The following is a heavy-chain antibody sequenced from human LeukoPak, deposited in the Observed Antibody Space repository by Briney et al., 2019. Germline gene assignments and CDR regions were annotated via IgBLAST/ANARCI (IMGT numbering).Heavy chain of an antibody. D-gene: IGHD3-16*01. CDR1: GYTFTSYY. CDR2: INPSGGST. CDR3: ASSGLLMPIDYYGMDV. V-gene: IGHV1-46*01. Sequence: EASVKVSCKASGYTFTSYYMHWVRQAPGQGLEWMGIINPSGGSTSYAQKFQGRVTMTRVTSTSTVYMELSSLRSEDTAVYYCASSGLLMPIDYYGMDVWGQGTTVTVSS. J-gene: IGHJ6*02.